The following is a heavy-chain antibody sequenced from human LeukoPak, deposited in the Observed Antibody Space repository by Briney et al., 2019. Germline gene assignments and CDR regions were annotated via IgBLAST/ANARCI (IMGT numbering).Heavy chain of an antibody. Sequence: GGSLRLSCAASGFTFSSYEMNWVRQAPGKGLEWVSYISSSGSTIYYADSVKGRFTISRDNAKNSLYLQMNSLRAEDTALYYCARATYGDYYYYYYMDVWGKGTTVTISS. J-gene: IGHJ6*03. D-gene: IGHD4-17*01. CDR3: ARATYGDYYYYYYMDV. CDR2: ISSSGSTI. V-gene: IGHV3-48*03. CDR1: GFTFSSYE.